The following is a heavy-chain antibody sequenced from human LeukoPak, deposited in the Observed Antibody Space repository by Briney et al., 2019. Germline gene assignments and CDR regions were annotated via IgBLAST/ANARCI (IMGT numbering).Heavy chain of an antibody. CDR3: AKNWVASSWFNWFDP. Sequence: LTGGSLRLSCAASGFTFSTYALSWVRQAPGKGLEWVSSISGSAGGTYYADSVKGRFTISRDNSKNTLYLRMHSLRAEDTAVYYCAKNWVASSWFNWFDPWGQGTLVTVSS. CDR1: GFTFSTYA. J-gene: IGHJ5*02. D-gene: IGHD6-13*01. V-gene: IGHV3-23*01. CDR2: ISGSAGGT.